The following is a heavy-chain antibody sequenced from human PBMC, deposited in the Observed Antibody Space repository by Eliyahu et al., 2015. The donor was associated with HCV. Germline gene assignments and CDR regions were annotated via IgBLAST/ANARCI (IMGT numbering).Heavy chain of an antibody. CDR2: INPNGGGT. CDR1: GYTLTGYF. CDR3: ARRAVVKGVDAFDI. D-gene: IGHD2/OR15-2a*01. J-gene: IGHJ3*02. V-gene: IGHV1-2*02. Sequence: QVQLVQSGAEVKKPGASVKVSCKASGYTLTGYFMHWVRQAPGQGLEWMGWINPNGGGTNFAQKFQGRVTMTRDTSISTAYMELSRLRFDDTAVYYCARRAVVKGVDAFDIWGQGTMVSVSS.